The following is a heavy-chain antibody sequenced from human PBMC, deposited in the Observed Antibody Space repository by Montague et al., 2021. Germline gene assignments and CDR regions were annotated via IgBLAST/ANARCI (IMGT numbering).Heavy chain of an antibody. V-gene: IGHV3-23*01. D-gene: IGHD1-1*01. CDR2: ISESGDQT. Sequence: SLRLPCATSGFIFRNYAMNWVRQAPGQGLEWVSSISESGDQTDYADSVKGRFTISRDNSKNTFYVQMNSLRVKDTVVYYCAKQYLEDYWGQGTPVTVSS. CDR3: AKQYLEDY. J-gene: IGHJ4*02. CDR1: GFIFRNYA.